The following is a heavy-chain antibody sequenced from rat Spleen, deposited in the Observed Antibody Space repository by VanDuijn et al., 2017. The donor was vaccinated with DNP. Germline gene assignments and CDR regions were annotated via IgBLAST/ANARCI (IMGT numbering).Heavy chain of an antibody. J-gene: IGHJ4*01. CDR1: GFTFSDHN. CDR2: ISFDGRST. Sequence: EVQLVESGGGLVQPGRSLKLSCAASGFTFSDHNMAWVRQAPKKGLEWVATISFDGRSTFYRDSVRGRVTISRENAKSVLFLEMGSLRSEDTATYYCARHDYDRPNDFYGMDVWGQGTSVIVSP. V-gene: IGHV5-7*01. D-gene: IGHD1-12*01. CDR3: ARHDYDRPNDFYGMDV.